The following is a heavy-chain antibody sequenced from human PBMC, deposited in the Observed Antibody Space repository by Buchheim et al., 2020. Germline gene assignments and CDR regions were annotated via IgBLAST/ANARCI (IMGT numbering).Heavy chain of an antibody. CDR3: ARGKGYCTNGVCYSNHYYYYGMDV. J-gene: IGHJ6*02. CDR1: GGSFSGYY. D-gene: IGHD2-8*01. CDR2: INHSGST. V-gene: IGHV4-34*01. Sequence: QVQLQQWGAGLLKPSETLSLTCAVYGGSFSGYYWSWIRQPPGKGLEWIGEINHSGSTNYNPSLKSRVTISVDTSKNQFSRKLSSVTAADTAVYYCARGKGYCTNGVCYSNHYYYYGMDVWGQGTT.